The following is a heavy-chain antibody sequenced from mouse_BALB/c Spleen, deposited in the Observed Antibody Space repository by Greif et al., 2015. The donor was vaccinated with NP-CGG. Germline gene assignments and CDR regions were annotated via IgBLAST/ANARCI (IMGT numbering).Heavy chain of an antibody. V-gene: IGHV14-3*02. D-gene: IGHD2-12*01. CDR3: ARNDGFAY. CDR1: GINIKDTY. J-gene: IGHJ3*01. Sequence: VQLQQSGAELVKPGASVKLSCTASGINIKDTYMHWVKQRPEQGLEWIGRIDPANGNTKYDPKFQGKATITADTSSNTAYLQLSSLTSEDTAVYYCARNDGFAYWGQGTLVTVSA. CDR2: IDPANGNT.